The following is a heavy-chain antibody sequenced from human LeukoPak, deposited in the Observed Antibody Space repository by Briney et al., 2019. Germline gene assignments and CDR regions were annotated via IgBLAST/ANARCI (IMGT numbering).Heavy chain of an antibody. CDR3: ARVYLTGYYDTNSFDY. Sequence: GASVKVSCKASGYTFTSYGISWVRQAPGQGLEWMGWISAYNGNTNYAQKLQGRVTITADKSTSTAYMELSSLRSEDTAVYYCARVYLTGYYDTNSFDYWGQGTLVTVSS. CDR2: ISAYNGNT. J-gene: IGHJ4*02. CDR1: GYTFTSYG. D-gene: IGHD3-9*01. V-gene: IGHV1-18*01.